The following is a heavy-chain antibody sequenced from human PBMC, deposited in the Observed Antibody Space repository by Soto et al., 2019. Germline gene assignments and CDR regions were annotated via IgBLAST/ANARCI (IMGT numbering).Heavy chain of an antibody. CDR3: ARQMTTVVYYFDY. V-gene: IGHV4-59*08. Sequence: ASETLSLTCTVSGGSISSYYWSWIRQPPGKGLEWIGYIYYSGSTNYNPSLKSRVTISVDTSKNQFSLKLSSVTVADTAVYYCARQMTTVVYYFDYWGQGTLVTSPQ. CDR2: IYYSGST. CDR1: GGSISSYY. J-gene: IGHJ4*02. D-gene: IGHD4-17*01.